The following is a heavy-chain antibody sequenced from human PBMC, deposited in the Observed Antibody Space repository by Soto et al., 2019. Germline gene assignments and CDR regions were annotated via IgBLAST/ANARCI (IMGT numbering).Heavy chain of an antibody. CDR3: ARHLRVLDTSGYYWFDY. D-gene: IGHD3-22*01. V-gene: IGHV1-2*04. CDR2: INPHSGGT. Sequence: ASVKVSCKTSGYGFTGYYLQWMRQAPGQGLEWMGWINPHSGGTIYAQKFQGWVTMTRDTSISTAYMELSRLRSDDTAMYYCARHLRVLDTSGYYWFDYWAQGTLVTVSS. CDR1: GYGFTGYY. J-gene: IGHJ4*02.